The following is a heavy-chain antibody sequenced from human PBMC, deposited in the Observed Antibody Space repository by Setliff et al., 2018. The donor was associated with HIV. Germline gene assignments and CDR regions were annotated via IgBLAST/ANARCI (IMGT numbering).Heavy chain of an antibody. CDR1: GGSLIGYY. CDR2: MYTTGST. CDR3: ARASVGVTGLYAFDI. D-gene: IGHD1-26*01. V-gene: IGHV4-4*07. Sequence: SETLSLTCTVSGGSLIGYYWTWIRQPAGKGLYWIGHMYTTGSTNYNASLKSRVTMSVDTSKNQFSLSLRSVTAADTAFYYCARASVGVTGLYAFDIWGQGTMVTVSS. J-gene: IGHJ3*02.